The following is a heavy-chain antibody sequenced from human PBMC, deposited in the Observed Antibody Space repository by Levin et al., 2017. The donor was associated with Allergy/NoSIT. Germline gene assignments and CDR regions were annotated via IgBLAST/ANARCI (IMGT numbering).Heavy chain of an antibody. CDR3: AKHITGIRAFDP. Sequence: GGSLRLSCAGSGFTFSTYWMSWVRQAPEKGLEWVATIKEDGSEEYYVDSVKGRFTISRDNAKNSLYLQMNSLRAEDTAIYYCAKHITGIRAFDPWGQGTLVTVSS. V-gene: IGHV3-7*01. J-gene: IGHJ5*02. CDR2: IKEDGSEE. CDR1: GFTFSTYW. D-gene: IGHD1-20*01.